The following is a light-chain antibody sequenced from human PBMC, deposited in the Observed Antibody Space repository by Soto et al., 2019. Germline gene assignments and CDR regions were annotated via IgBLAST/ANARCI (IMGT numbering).Light chain of an antibody. J-gene: IGLJ2*01. Sequence: QSVLTQPRSVSASPGQSVTISCTGTSGDVGAYNYVSWSQQYPGKAPKLIIYDVDQRPSGVPDRFVGSKSGNTATLTISGLQAEDEAEYYCCSYAGRLLVVFGGGTKVTVL. CDR2: DVD. CDR3: CSYAGRLLVV. V-gene: IGLV2-11*01. CDR1: SGDVGAYNY.